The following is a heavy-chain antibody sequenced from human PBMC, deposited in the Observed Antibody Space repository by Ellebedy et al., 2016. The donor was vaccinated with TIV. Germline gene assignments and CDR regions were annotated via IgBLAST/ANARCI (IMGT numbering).Heavy chain of an antibody. CDR3: ARLSSGSRHYYYYYGMDV. V-gene: IGHV4-30-4*01. J-gene: IGHJ6*02. CDR1: GGSISSGDYY. D-gene: IGHD3-22*01. CDR2: IYYSGST. Sequence: SETLSLTCTVSGGSISSGDYYWSWIRQPPGKSLEWIGYIYYSGSTYYNPSLKSRVTISVDTSKNQFSLKLSSVTAADTAVYYCARLSSGSRHYYYYYGMDVWGQGTTVTVSS.